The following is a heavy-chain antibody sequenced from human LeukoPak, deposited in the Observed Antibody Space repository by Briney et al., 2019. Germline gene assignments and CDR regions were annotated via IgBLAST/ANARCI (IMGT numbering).Heavy chain of an antibody. CDR1: GGSISSGDYY. CDR2: LYCSGST. J-gene: IGHJ5*02. V-gene: IGHV4-30-4*08. CDR3: ARGAQWLEEEGSRWFDP. Sequence: SETLCLTCTVSGGSISSGDYYWSWIRQPPGKGLEWIGYLYCSGSTYYNPSLKSRVTISVDTSKNQFSLKLSAVTAADTAVYYCARGAQWLEEEGSRWFDPWGQGTLVTVSS. D-gene: IGHD6-19*01.